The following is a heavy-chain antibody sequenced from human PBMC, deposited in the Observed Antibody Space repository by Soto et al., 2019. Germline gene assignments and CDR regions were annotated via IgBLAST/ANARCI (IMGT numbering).Heavy chain of an antibody. Sequence: SVKVSCKASGGTFSSYAISWVRQAPGQGLEWMGGIIPIFGTANYAQKFQGRVTITADESTSTAYMELSSLRSEDTAVYYCARAPGRYYYDSSGYYYDYWGQGTLVTVSS. CDR1: GGTFSSYA. CDR2: IIPIFGTA. D-gene: IGHD3-22*01. CDR3: ARAPGRYYYDSSGYYYDY. V-gene: IGHV1-69*13. J-gene: IGHJ4*02.